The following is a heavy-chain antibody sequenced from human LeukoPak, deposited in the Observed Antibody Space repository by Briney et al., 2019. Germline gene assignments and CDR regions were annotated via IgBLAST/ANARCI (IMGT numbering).Heavy chain of an antibody. CDR2: FDPEDGET. CDR1: GYTLTELS. J-gene: IGHJ4*02. CDR3: ATPGSFQIPFDY. D-gene: IGHD1-26*01. V-gene: IGHV1-24*01. Sequence: ASVKVSCKVSGYTLTELSMHWVRQAPGKGLEWMGGFDPEDGETIYAQKFQGRVTMTEDTSTDTAYMELSSLRSEDTAVYYCATPGSFQIPFDYWGQGTLVTVSS.